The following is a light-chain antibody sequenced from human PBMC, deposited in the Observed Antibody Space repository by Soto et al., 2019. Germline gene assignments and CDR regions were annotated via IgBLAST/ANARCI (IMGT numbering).Light chain of an antibody. CDR2: GAS. CDR1: QSVSSN. Sequence: EIVMTQSPATLSVSPGQIDTLSCRASQSVSSNVAWYQKKPGQGPRLLLYGASTRATGIPARFSGSGSWIEFTLTISCLQSEDFVVYYFQQYNNWTPLTVGGGTKVEIK. V-gene: IGKV3-15*01. J-gene: IGKJ4*01. CDR3: QQYNNWTPLT.